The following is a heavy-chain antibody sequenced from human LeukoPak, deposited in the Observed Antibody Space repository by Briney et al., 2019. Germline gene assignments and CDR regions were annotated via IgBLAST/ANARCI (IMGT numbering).Heavy chain of an antibody. CDR1: GYTFTSYG. CDR2: ISAYNGNT. J-gene: IGHJ6*04. V-gene: IGHV1-18*01. Sequence: ASVKVSCKASGYTFTSYGINWVRQAPGQGLEWMGWISAYNGNTNYAQKLQGRVTMTTDTSTSTAYMELRSLRSDDTAVYYCARVTGGYCSSTSCPRMDVWGKGTTVTISS. D-gene: IGHD2-2*01. CDR3: ARVTGGYCSSTSCPRMDV.